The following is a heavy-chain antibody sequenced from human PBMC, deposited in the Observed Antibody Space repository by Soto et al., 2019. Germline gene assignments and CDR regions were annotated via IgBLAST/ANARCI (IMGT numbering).Heavy chain of an antibody. CDR3: AVHYYDSSGYYADY. CDR1: AFTFTSSA. CDR2: IVVGSGNT. D-gene: IGHD3-22*01. V-gene: IGHV1-58*01. Sequence: SVKVSCKASAFTFTSSAVQWVRQARGQRREWIGWIVVGSGNTNYAQKFQERVTITRDMSTSTAYMELSSLRSEDTAVYYCAVHYYDSSGYYADYWGQGTLVTVSS. J-gene: IGHJ4*02.